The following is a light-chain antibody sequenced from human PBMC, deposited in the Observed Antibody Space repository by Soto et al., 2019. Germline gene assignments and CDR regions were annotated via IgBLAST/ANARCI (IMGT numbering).Light chain of an antibody. V-gene: IGLV2-8*01. J-gene: IGLJ1*01. CDR3: MSYAGGNRFV. CDR2: QVT. Sequence: QSVLTQPPSASGSPGQSVTISCAGTINDIGGYNYVSWYQQHPGKVPQLMIYQVTKRPSGVPDRFSASKSDTTASLTISWLQVEYEGDYYCMSYAGGNRFVFGTG. CDR1: INDIGGYNY.